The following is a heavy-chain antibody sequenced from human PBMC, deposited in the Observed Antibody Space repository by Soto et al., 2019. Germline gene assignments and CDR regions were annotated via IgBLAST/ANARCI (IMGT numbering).Heavy chain of an antibody. CDR3: ARIKVPYSSRWYNYYCYGMDV. CDR1: GGTFSSYA. V-gene: IGHV1-69*13. CDR2: IIPIFGTA. J-gene: IGHJ6*02. D-gene: IGHD6-13*01. Sequence: SVKVSCKASGGTFSSYAISWVRQTPGQGLEWMGGIIPIFGTANYAQKFQGRVTITADESTSTAYMELGSLRSEDTAVYYCARIKVPYSSRWYNYYCYGMDVWGQGATVTVSS.